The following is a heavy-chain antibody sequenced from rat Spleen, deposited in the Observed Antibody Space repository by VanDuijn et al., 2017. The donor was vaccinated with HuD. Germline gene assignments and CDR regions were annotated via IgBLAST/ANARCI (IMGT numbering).Heavy chain of an antibody. V-gene: IGHV5-29*01. D-gene: IGHD1-11*01. Sequence: EVQLVESGGGLVQPGRSLKLSCAASGFTFSRNGMAWVRQAPTKGLEWVATISYDGSSTYYRDSVKGRFTISRDNAKSTLYLQMNSLRSEDTATYYCTREATEAPFAYWGQGTLVTVSS. CDR3: TREATEAPFAY. J-gene: IGHJ3*01. CDR1: GFTFSRNG. CDR2: ISYDGSST.